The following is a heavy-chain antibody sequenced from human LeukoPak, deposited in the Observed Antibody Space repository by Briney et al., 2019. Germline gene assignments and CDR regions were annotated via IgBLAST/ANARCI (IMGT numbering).Heavy chain of an antibody. D-gene: IGHD5-24*01. CDR2: INPSGGST. V-gene: IGHV1-46*01. J-gene: IGHJ4*02. Sequence: GASVKVSCRASGYTFTSYYMHWVRQAPGQGLEWMGIINPSGGSTSYAQKFQGRVTMTRDTSTSTVYMELSSLRSEDTAVYYCARDPQDGYNPRHFDYWGQGTLVTVSS. CDR1: GYTFTSYY. CDR3: ARDPQDGYNPRHFDY.